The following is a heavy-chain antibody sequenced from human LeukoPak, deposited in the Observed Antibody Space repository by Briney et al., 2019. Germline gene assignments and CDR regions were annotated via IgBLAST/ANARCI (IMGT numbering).Heavy chain of an antibody. J-gene: IGHJ4*02. V-gene: IGHV3-23*01. Sequence: GGSLRLSCAASGFSCSSDGMRWVRRAPRMVRGTVAAISGSGGSTYYAGSVKGRFTIPRDNSKNTLYLQMNSLRAEDTAVYYCAKDRGIVVVMVDYWGQGTLVTVSS. CDR2: ISGSGGST. CDR1: GFSCSSDG. D-gene: IGHD3-22*01. CDR3: AKDRGIVVVMVDY.